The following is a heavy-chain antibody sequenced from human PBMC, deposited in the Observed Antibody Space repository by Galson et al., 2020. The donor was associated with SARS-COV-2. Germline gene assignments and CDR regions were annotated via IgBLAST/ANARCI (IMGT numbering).Heavy chain of an antibody. CDR3: ARGSRGILRHIVVVTNPGAFDI. CDR2: IYTSGST. CDR1: GGSISSGSYY. Sequence: SETLSLTCTVSGGSISSGSYYWSWIRQPAGKGLEWIGRIYTSGSTNYNPSRKSRVTISVDTSKNQFSLKLSSVTAADTAVYYCARGSRGILRHIVVVTNPGAFDIWGQGTMVTVSS. J-gene: IGHJ3*02. D-gene: IGHD2-21*02. V-gene: IGHV4-61*02.